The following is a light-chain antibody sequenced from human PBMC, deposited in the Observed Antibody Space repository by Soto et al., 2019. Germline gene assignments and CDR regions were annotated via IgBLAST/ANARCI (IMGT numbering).Light chain of an antibody. CDR3: QQYNNWPRT. V-gene: IGKV3-20*01. CDR1: QGVSSTY. CDR2: GAS. J-gene: IGKJ1*01. Sequence: EIVLTQSPGTLSLSPGERATLSCRASQGVSSTYLAWYQQRLGQAPRLLIFGASSRATGIPDRFSGSGSGTDFTLSISRLEPEDFAVYYCQQYNNWPRTFGQGTKVDIK.